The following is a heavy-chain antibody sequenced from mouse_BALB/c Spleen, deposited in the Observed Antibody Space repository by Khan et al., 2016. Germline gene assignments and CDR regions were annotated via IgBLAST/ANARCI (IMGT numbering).Heavy chain of an antibody. J-gene: IGHJ4*01. CDR3: ARRYYRYDDALDD. CDR1: GYSITSDYA. D-gene: IGHD2-14*01. Sequence: EVQLVESGPGLVKPSQSLSLTCTVTGYSITSDYAWNWIRQFPGNKLEWMGYISYSGSTNYNPSLKSRISITRDTSKNQFFLQLNSVTTEDTATYYCARRYYRYDDALDDWGQGTSVTVSS. CDR2: ISYSGST. V-gene: IGHV3-2*02.